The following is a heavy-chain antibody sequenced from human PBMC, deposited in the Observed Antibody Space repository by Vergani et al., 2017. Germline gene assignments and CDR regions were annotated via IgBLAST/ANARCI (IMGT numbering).Heavy chain of an antibody. CDR1: GYTFTSYY. Sequence: QVQLVQSGAEVKKPGASVKVSCKASGYTFTSYYMHWVRQAPGQGLELMGIINPSGGSTSYAQKFQGRVTMTRDTSTRTVYMELSSLRSEDTAVYYCARFYSSGPPRTYYFDYWGQGTLVTVSS. J-gene: IGHJ4*02. CDR2: INPSGGST. V-gene: IGHV1-46*01. D-gene: IGHD6-19*01. CDR3: ARFYSSGPPRTYYFDY.